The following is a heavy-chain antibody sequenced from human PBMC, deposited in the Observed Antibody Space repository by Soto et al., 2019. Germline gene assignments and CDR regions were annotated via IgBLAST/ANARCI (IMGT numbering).Heavy chain of an antibody. Sequence: PSETLSHTCTFSGGSIISSSYYWGWIRLPPGKGLEWIGSIYYNGYSFYSPSLKSRVTVSVDTSKNQFSLKLSSVTAADTAVYYCARHRRYCSGGSCYSFAFDIWGQGTMVTVSS. CDR1: GGSIISSSYY. J-gene: IGHJ3*02. CDR3: ARHRRYCSGGSCYSFAFDI. V-gene: IGHV4-39*01. CDR2: IYYNGYS. D-gene: IGHD2-15*01.